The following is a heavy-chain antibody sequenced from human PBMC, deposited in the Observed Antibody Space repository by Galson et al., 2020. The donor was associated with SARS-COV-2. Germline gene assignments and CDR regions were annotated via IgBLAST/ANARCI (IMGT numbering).Heavy chain of an antibody. CDR2: VYPSGTT. J-gene: IGHJ2*01. V-gene: IGHV4-38-2*02. CDR1: GYSVSTTNY. CDR3: ARQGVNMIVLVTVPGWYVDL. Sequence: SETLSLTYTVSGYSVSTTNYWGWVRQPPGRGLEWIGSVYPSGTTYYNPSLKSRVTISVDTSKNQFSLRLDSVTAADTALYYCARQGVNMIVLVTVPGWYVDLWGRGTLVTVSS. D-gene: IGHD3-22*01.